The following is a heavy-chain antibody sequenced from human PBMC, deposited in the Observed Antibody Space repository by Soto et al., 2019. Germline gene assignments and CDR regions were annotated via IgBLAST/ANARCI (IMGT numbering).Heavy chain of an antibody. CDR1: GYTFNSYG. Sequence: ASVKVSCKASGYTFNSYGISWVRQAPGQGLEWMGWISAYNGNTNYAQKLQGRVTMTTDTSTGTAYVELRSLRSDDTAVYYCAVSPSFWQNYYYGAMDVWGQGTTVTVSS. CDR2: ISAYNGNT. J-gene: IGHJ6*02. V-gene: IGHV1-18*01. CDR3: AVSPSFWQNYYYGAMDV.